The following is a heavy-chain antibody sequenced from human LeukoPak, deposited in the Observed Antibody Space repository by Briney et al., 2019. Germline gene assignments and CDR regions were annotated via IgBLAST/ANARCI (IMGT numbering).Heavy chain of an antibody. J-gene: IGHJ4*02. D-gene: IGHD3-10*01. CDR3: ARFVPYFDY. CDR2: IRSKAYGGTT. CDR1: GYTSGDYA. V-gene: IGHV3-49*04. Sequence: GGSLRLSCTASGYTSGDYAVSWVREAPGEGREWVGFIRSKAYGGTTEYAASVKGRFTISRDDSKSIAYLQLNSLKTEDTAVYYCARFVPYFDYWGQGTLVTVSS.